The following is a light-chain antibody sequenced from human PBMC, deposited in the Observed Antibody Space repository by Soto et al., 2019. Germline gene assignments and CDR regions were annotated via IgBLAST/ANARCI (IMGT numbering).Light chain of an antibody. CDR2: NVT. CDR1: SSDVGSYDY. V-gene: IGLV2-11*01. CDR3: CSYPSSATYV. J-gene: IGLJ1*01. Sequence: QSALIQPPSVSGSPGQSVTISCTGTSSDVGSYDYVSWYQQHPGTVPKPMIYNVTTQPSGVPDRFSGSRSGNSASMTISGLQAEDEADYSCCSYPSSATYVFETGTELTVL.